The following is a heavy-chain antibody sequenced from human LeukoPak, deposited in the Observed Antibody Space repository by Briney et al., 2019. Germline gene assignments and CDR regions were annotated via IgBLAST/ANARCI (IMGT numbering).Heavy chain of an antibody. CDR1: GYIFTNYW. J-gene: IGHJ4*02. CDR3: AKDYDILTGAPDFEY. D-gene: IGHD3-9*01. V-gene: IGHV3-21*01. CDR2: ISSSSSYI. Sequence: GESLKISCKGSGYIFTNYWIGWVRQAPGKGLEWVSSISSSSSYIYYADSVKGRFTISRDNSKNTLYLQMNSLRAEDTAVYYCAKDYDILTGAPDFEYWGQGTLVTVSS.